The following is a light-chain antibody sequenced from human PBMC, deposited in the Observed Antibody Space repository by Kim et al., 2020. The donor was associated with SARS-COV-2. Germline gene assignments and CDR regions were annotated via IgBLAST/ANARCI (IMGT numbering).Light chain of an antibody. CDR2: GNS. Sequence: VTISFTRSSSHIGAGYDVHWYQQLPGTAPTLLIYGNSNRPSGVPDRFSGSKSGTSASLAITGLQAEDEADYYCQSYDSSLSGSYVFGTGTKVTVL. V-gene: IGLV1-40*01. CDR3: QSYDSSLSGSYV. J-gene: IGLJ1*01. CDR1: SSHIGAGYD.